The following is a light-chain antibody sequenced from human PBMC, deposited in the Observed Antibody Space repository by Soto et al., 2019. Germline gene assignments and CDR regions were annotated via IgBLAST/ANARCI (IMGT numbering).Light chain of an antibody. CDR3: QQYYSYLWT. CDR2: AAS. CDR1: QGISSY. J-gene: IGKJ1*01. V-gene: IGKV1-8*01. Sequence: IRRTHSPSSLSASTGDRVAMTCRASQGISSYLAWYQQKPGEAPKLLIYAASTLQSGVPSRFSGSGSGTDFTLTISCLQSEDFATYYCQQYYSYLWTFGQGTKVDIK.